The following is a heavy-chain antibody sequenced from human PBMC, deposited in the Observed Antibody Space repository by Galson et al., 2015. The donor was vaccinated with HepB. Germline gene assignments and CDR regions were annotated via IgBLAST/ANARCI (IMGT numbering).Heavy chain of an antibody. J-gene: IGHJ4*02. Sequence: SLRLSCAASGFTFRSYGMHWVRQAPGKGLEWVAVISHDGSDEYYGDSVKGRFTISRDNSKNTLYLQMNSLRAEDTAVYYCAKPMYDTSGYYYAVDYWGQGSLVTVSS. CDR1: GFTFRSYG. D-gene: IGHD3-22*01. CDR3: AKPMYDTSGYYYAVDY. V-gene: IGHV3-30*18. CDR2: ISHDGSDE.